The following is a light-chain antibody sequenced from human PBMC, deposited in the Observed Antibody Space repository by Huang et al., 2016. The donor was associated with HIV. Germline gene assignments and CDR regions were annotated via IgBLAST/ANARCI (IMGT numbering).Light chain of an antibody. CDR1: QGISSD. CDR3: QQLNTYPFT. V-gene: IGKV1-9*01. Sequence: IQLTQSPSSLSASVGDRVTITYRASQGISSDLAWYQQKPGKAPNLLIYAASTLQSGVPSRFSGSESGTDFTLTISSLQPEDFATYYCQQLNTYPFTFGGGTKVEI. CDR2: AAS. J-gene: IGKJ4*01.